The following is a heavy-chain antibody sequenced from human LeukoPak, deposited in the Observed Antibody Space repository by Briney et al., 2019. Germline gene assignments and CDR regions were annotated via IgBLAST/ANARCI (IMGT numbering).Heavy chain of an antibody. CDR2: ISYDGSNK. J-gene: IGHJ6*02. CDR1: GFTFSSYA. Sequence: GRSLRLSCAASGFTFSSYAMHWVRQAPGKGLEWVAVISYDGSNKYYADSVKGRFTISRDNSKNTLYLQMNSLRAEDTAVYYCARSDWGVVTAIPVGYYYGMDVWGQGTTVTVSS. V-gene: IGHV3-30*04. D-gene: IGHD2-21*02. CDR3: ARSDWGVVTAIPVGYYYGMDV.